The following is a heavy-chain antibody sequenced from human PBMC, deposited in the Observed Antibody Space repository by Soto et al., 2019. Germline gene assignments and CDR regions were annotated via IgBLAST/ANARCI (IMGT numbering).Heavy chain of an antibody. V-gene: IGHV1-18*01. CDR2: ISAYNGNT. J-gene: IGHJ6*02. CDR3: ARESPLVSSTSFKYYYYGMEV. CDR1: GYTFSSYG. Sequence: AASVKVSCKASGYTFSSYGISWVRQAPGQGLEWMGWISAYNGNTNYAQKLQGRVTMTTDTSTSTAYMELRSLRSDDTAVCYCARESPLVSSTSFKYYYYGMEVWGQGTTVTVSS. D-gene: IGHD2-2*01.